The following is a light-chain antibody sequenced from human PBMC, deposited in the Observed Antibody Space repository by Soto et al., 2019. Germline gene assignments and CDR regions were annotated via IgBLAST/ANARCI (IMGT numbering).Light chain of an antibody. J-gene: IGKJ2*01. Sequence: PGERATLSCGASQRVSSNLAWYQQKPGQAPRLLIFGASTRATGIPARFSGSGSGTEFTLTISTLQSEDFAVYYCQQYHNWPPYTFGQGTKLEIK. V-gene: IGKV3-15*01. CDR2: GAS. CDR3: QQYHNWPPYT. CDR1: QRVSSN.